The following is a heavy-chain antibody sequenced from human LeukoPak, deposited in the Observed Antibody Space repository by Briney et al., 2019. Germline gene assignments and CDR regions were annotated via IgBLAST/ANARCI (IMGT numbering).Heavy chain of an antibody. CDR3: ARVGGDLVRGHGYFDL. J-gene: IGHJ2*01. CDR1: GFTFSGYS. D-gene: IGHD3-10*01. CDR2: ISSSSSYI. Sequence: GGSLRLSCAASGFTFSGYSMNWVRQAPGKGLEWVSSISSSSSYIYYADSVKGRFTISRDNAKNSLYLQMNSLRAEDTAVYYCARVGGDLVRGHGYFDLWGRGTLVTVSS. V-gene: IGHV3-21*01.